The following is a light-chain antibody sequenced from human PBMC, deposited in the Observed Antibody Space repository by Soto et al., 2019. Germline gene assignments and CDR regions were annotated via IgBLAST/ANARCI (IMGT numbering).Light chain of an antibody. V-gene: IGKV3-20*01. Sequence: EIVLTQSPGTLSLSPGERATLSCRASQSVNKDYLAWYQHKPGQAPRLLIYGASSRATGIPDRFSGSGSGTDFTLTISRLEPEDFAVYYCHQYGSSPRTFGQGTKVEIK. CDR1: QSVNKDY. J-gene: IGKJ1*01. CDR2: GAS. CDR3: HQYGSSPRT.